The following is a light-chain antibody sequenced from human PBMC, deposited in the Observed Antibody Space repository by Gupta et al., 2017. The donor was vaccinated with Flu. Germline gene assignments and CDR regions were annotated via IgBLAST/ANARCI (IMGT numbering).Light chain of an antibody. CDR1: QSIVYSPNNNSF. Sequence: SLGERATINCASRQSIVYSPNNNSFVAWYQQQAGQPPKVVIYWATPRESGLPDRSSGGGSGKVFTLIISRVQAEDVAFYYRQQYYYPPRTFGQGTKVEI. CDR2: WAT. CDR3: QQYYYPPRT. J-gene: IGKJ1*01. V-gene: IGKV4-1*01.